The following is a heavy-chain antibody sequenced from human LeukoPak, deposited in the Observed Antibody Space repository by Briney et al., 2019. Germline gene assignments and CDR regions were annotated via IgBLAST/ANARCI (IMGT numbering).Heavy chain of an antibody. CDR3: AIATRFDAFDI. CDR2: YDIEQGDT. CDR1: GHTLSDLA. J-gene: IGHJ3*02. V-gene: IGHV1-24*01. Sequence: ASVRLFCKVSGHTLSDLALHWVRQAPGKGLEWIGGYDIEQGDTIYAQKFQGRVTMTEDTSSATAYLDLSSLTCEDTAVYFRAIATRFDAFDIWGRGTMVTVSS.